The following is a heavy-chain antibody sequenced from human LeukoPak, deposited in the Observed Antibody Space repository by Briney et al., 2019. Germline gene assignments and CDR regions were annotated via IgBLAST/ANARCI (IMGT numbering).Heavy chain of an antibody. CDR3: ARAYSSSWYLKFDY. CDR1: GGSISSSGYY. V-gene: IGHV4-39*01. CDR2: IYYSGST. Sequence: SETLSLTCTVSGGSISSSGYYWGWIRQPPGKGLEWIGSIYYSGSTYYNPSLKSRVTISVDTSKNQFSLQLNSVTPEDTAVYYCARAYSSSWYLKFDYWGQGTLVTVSS. D-gene: IGHD6-13*01. J-gene: IGHJ4*02.